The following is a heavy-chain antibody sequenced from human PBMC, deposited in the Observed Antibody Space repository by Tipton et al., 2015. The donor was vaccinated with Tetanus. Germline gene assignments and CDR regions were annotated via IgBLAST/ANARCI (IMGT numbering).Heavy chain of an antibody. CDR1: GVTLRGYS. CDR3: ARDMGGTTRLGDASDI. Sequence: SLRLSCAGSGVTLRGYSMNWVRQAPGKGLEWVSFISSSSNYIHYADSVEGRFTIPRDNARNSLYLQMNSLRAEDTAVYFCARDMGGTTRLGDASDIWGQGTMVTVSS. CDR2: ISSSSNYI. D-gene: IGHD1-26*01. J-gene: IGHJ3*02. V-gene: IGHV3-21*06.